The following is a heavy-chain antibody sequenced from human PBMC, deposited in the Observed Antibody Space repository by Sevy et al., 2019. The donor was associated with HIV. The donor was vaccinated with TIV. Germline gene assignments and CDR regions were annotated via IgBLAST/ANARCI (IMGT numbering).Heavy chain of an antibody. V-gene: IGHV1-18*01. CDR1: GYTFTSYG. Sequence: ASVKVSCKASGYTFTSYGISWVRQAPGQGLEWMGWISAYNGNTNYAQKLQGRVTMTTDTSTSTAYMELRSLRSDDTAVYYCARDGPHYGGNHEGAALDYWGQGTLVTVSS. D-gene: IGHD4-17*01. CDR2: ISAYNGNT. J-gene: IGHJ4*02. CDR3: ARDGPHYGGNHEGAALDY.